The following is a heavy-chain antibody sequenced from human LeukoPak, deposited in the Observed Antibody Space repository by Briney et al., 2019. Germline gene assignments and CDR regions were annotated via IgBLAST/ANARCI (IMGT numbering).Heavy chain of an antibody. D-gene: IGHD4-11*01. CDR2: ISSSGSTI. V-gene: IGHV3-11*04. CDR1: GFTFSDYY. Sequence: PEGSLRLSCAASGFTFSDYYKSWIRQAPGKGLEWVSYISSSGSTIYYADSAKGRFTISRDNAKNSLYLQMNSLRAEDTAVYYCARWGYSNYALDYWGQGTLVTVSS. J-gene: IGHJ4*02. CDR3: ARWGYSNYALDY.